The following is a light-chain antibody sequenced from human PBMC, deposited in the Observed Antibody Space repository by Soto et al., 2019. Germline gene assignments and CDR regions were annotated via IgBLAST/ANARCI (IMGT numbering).Light chain of an antibody. J-gene: IGLJ1*01. CDR3: CSYSRSSPYV. CDR2: DVS. Sequence: QSVLTQPASGSGSPGQSITISCTGTSSDVGAYNYVSWYQHHPGKVPRLMIFDVSNRPSGVSNRFSGSKSGNMASLTISGLQAEDEADYYCCSYSRSSPYVFGAGTKVTVL. CDR1: SSDVGAYNY. V-gene: IGLV2-14*03.